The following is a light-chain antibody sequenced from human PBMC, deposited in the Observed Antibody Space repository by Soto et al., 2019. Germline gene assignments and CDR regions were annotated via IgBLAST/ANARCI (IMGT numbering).Light chain of an antibody. CDR3: QQSQSTPRT. J-gene: IGKJ1*01. Sequence: DIQITQSPSSLSASVGDRVTITCRASQSISTYLSWYQQKPGKAPKLLIYAASSLQSGVPFRFSGSGSGTDFTLTISSLQPEDFATYYCQQSQSTPRTFGQGTKVDIK. V-gene: IGKV1-39*01. CDR1: QSISTY. CDR2: AAS.